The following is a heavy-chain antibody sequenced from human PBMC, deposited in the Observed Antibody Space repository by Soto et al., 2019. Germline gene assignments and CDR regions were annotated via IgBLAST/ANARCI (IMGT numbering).Heavy chain of an antibody. D-gene: IGHD2-21*02. CDR1: GGSISSSSYY. Sequence: SETLSLTCTVSGGSISSSSYYWGWIRQPPGKGLEWIGSIYYSGSTYYNPSLKSRVTISVDTSKNQFSLKLSSVTAADTAVYYCATQAYCGGDCYTSDAFDIWGQGTMVTVSS. CDR3: ATQAYCGGDCYTSDAFDI. V-gene: IGHV4-39*01. CDR2: IYYSGST. J-gene: IGHJ3*02.